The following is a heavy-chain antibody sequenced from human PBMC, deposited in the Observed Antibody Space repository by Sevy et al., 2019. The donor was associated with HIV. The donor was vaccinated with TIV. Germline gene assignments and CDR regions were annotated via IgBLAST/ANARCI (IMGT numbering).Heavy chain of an antibody. V-gene: IGHV3-74*01. J-gene: IGHJ3*02. CDR2: INSDGSST. CDR1: GFTFSSYW. CDR3: ARDPSYYDFWSGYSGGAFDI. Sequence: GGSLRLSCAASGFTFSSYWMHWVRQAPGKGLVWVSRINSDGSSTSYADSVKGRFTISRDNARNTRYLQMNSLRAEDTAVYYCARDPSYYDFWSGYSGGAFDIWGQGTMVTVSS. D-gene: IGHD3-3*01.